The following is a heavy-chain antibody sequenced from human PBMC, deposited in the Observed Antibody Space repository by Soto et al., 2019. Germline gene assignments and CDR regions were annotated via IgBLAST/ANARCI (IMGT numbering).Heavy chain of an antibody. CDR3: ARSVADSWSQYFFDS. CDR2: ISGTGEST. CDR1: GYTFNIYS. Sequence: EVQLLESGGGLVQPGGSLRLSCAASGYTFNIYSMSWVRQAPGKGLEWVSGISGTGESTYYPDSEKGRFTISRDNSKNTLYVEMNSLRAEDTAIYYCARSVADSWSQYFFDSWGQGTLVTVSS. V-gene: IGHV3-23*01. D-gene: IGHD6-13*01. J-gene: IGHJ4*02.